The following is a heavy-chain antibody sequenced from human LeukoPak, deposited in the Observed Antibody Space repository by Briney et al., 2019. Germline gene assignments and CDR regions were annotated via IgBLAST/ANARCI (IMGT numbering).Heavy chain of an antibody. CDR3: ARGPKTSFDY. J-gene: IGHJ4*02. V-gene: IGHV3-30*03. CDR1: GFIFSRYG. Sequence: GGSLRLSCVASGFIFSRYGMHWVRQAPGKGLEWVAIISNDGSDTYYVDSVKGRFTISRDNSKNSLYLQMNGLRAEDTAIYYCARGPKTSFDYWGQGSLVTVSS. CDR2: ISNDGSDT.